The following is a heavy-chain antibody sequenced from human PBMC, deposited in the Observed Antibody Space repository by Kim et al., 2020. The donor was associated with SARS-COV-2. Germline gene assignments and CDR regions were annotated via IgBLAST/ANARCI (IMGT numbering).Heavy chain of an antibody. V-gene: IGHV1-69*02. CDR3: ARLGGDYGTYYFDY. D-gene: IGHD2-21*02. Sequence: AQKFQGRVTITADKSTSTAYMELSSLRSEDTAVYYCARLGGDYGTYYFDYWGQGTLVTVSS. J-gene: IGHJ4*02.